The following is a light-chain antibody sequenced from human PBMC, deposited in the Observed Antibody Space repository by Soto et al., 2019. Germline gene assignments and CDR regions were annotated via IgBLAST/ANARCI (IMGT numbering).Light chain of an antibody. Sequence: QSALTQPASVSGSPGQSITISCTGTNSDVGAYNYVSWYQHHPGKAPKLMIYDVNNRPSGVSNRFSGSKSGNTASLTISGLQAEYEADYYCILYTGSTTVYVFGGGTKLTVL. CDR3: ILYTGSTTVYV. J-gene: IGLJ1*01. CDR1: NSDVGAYNY. CDR2: DVN. V-gene: IGLV2-14*03.